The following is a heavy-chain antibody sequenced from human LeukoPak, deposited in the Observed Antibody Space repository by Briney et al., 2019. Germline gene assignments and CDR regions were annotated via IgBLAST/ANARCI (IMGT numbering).Heavy chain of an antibody. CDR2: ISSSSSTI. V-gene: IGHV3-48*04. D-gene: IGHD5-12*01. CDR1: GFTFSSYS. CDR3: ARDDSDVGIVATISREGDYFDY. J-gene: IGHJ4*02. Sequence: GGSLRLSCAASGFTFSSYSMNWVRQAPGKGLEWVSYISSSSSTIYYADSVKGRFTISRDNAKNSLYLQMNSLRAEDTAVYYCARDDSDVGIVATISREGDYFDYWGQGTLVTVSS.